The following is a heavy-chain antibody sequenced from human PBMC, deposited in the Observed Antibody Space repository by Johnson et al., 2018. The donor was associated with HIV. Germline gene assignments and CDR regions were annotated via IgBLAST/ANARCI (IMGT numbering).Heavy chain of an antibody. V-gene: IGHV3-15*01. Sequence: EVQLVESGGGLVKPGGSLRLSCAASGFTFSNAWMSWVRQAPGKGLEWVGRIKSKTDGGTTDYAAPVKGRFTISRDNSKNTLYLQMNSLRAEDTAVYYCAGGSYNDAFDIWGQGTMVTVSS. J-gene: IGHJ3*02. CDR1: GFTFSNAW. CDR3: AGGSYNDAFDI. CDR2: IKSKTDGGTT. D-gene: IGHD1-26*01.